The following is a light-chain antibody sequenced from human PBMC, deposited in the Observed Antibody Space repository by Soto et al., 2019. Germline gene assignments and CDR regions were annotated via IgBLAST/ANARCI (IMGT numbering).Light chain of an antibody. CDR1: QNIGYW. V-gene: IGKV1-5*01. J-gene: IGKJ2*01. CDR2: DAS. Sequence: DIQMTQSPSTLSASVGDRVTITCRASQNIGYWLVWYQQKPGKAPKLLIYDASTLGSGVPSTFSASGSETEFTLTISSLQADDSATYYCQQYKSFSPYTFGQGTRLEIK. CDR3: QQYKSFSPYT.